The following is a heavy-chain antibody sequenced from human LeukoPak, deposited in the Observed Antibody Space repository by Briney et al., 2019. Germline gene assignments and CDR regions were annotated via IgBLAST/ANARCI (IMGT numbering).Heavy chain of an antibody. CDR3: ARSDSSGKGPYFDY. CDR1: GYTFTNYY. D-gene: IGHD3-10*01. CDR2: IYPSGGST. V-gene: IGHV1-46*01. J-gene: IGHJ4*02. Sequence: ASMKVSCKASGYTFTNYYMHWVRQAPGQRLEWMGIIYPSGGSTNYAQKFQGRVTMTRDTSTSTLYMELSSLRSEDTAVYYCARSDSSGKGPYFDYWGQGTLVTVSS.